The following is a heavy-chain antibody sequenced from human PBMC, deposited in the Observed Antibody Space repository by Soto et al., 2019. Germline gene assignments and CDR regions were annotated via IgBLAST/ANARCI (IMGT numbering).Heavy chain of an antibody. CDR3: ARNDIVVVVAAPPGYYYYMDV. V-gene: IGHV1-18*01. Sequence: VASVKGSCKASGYTLTSYGISWVRQAPGQGLEWMGWISAYNGNTNYAQKLQGRVTMTTDTSTSTAYMELRSLRSDDTAVYYCARNDIVVVVAAPPGYYYYMDVWGKGTTVTVSS. CDR1: GYTLTSYG. CDR2: ISAYNGNT. D-gene: IGHD2-15*01. J-gene: IGHJ6*03.